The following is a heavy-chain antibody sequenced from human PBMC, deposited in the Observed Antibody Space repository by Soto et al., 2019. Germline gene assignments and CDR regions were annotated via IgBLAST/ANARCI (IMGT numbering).Heavy chain of an antibody. D-gene: IGHD6-19*01. CDR3: AKDPLVYSSGWSDFDY. Sequence: PGGSLRLSCAASGFTFSSYAMSWVRQAPGKGLEWVSAISGSGGSTYYADSVKGRFTISRDNSKNTLYLQMNSLRAEDTAVYYCAKDPLVYSSGWSDFDYWGQGTLVTVSS. J-gene: IGHJ4*02. CDR1: GFTFSSYA. CDR2: ISGSGGST. V-gene: IGHV3-23*01.